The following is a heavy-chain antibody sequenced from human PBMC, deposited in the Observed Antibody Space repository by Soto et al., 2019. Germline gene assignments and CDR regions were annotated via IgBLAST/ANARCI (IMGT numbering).Heavy chain of an antibody. CDR2: FDPEDGET. Sequence: GASVKVSCKVSGYTLTELSMHWVRQAPGKGLEWMGGFDPEDGETIYAQKFQGRVTMTEDTSTDTAYMELSSLRSEDTAVYYCAKGGSAALIAPSGRDNWFDPWGQGTQVTVSS. CDR3: AKGGSAALIAPSGRDNWFDP. D-gene: IGHD6-13*01. CDR1: GYTLTELS. J-gene: IGHJ5*02. V-gene: IGHV1-24*01.